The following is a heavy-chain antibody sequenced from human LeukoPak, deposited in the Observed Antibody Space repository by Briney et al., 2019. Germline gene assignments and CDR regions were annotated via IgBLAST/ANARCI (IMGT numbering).Heavy chain of an antibody. Sequence: SVKVSCKASGGTFSSYTISWVRQAPGQGLEWMGRIIPILGIANYAQKFQGRVTITADKSTSTAYMELSSLRSEDTAVYYCARVDYGILTGYHMDVWGKGTTVTVSS. D-gene: IGHD3-9*01. CDR3: ARVDYGILTGYHMDV. CDR1: GGTFSSYT. J-gene: IGHJ6*03. CDR2: IIPILGIA. V-gene: IGHV1-69*02.